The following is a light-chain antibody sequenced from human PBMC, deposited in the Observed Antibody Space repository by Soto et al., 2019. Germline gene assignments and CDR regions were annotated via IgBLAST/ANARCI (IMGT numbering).Light chain of an antibody. CDR3: CSYVGNYSWL. Sequence: QSVLTQPRSVSGSPGQSVTISCTGTRSDIGGYNYVSWFQQHPDKARKLMIYDVSKRPSGVPDRFSGSKSGNTASLTISGLQAEDEADYYCCSYVGNYSWLFGGGTKLTVL. J-gene: IGLJ2*01. CDR1: RSDIGGYNY. V-gene: IGLV2-11*01. CDR2: DVS.